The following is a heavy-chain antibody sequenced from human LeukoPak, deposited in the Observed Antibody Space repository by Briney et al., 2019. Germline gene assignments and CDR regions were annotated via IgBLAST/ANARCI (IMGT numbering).Heavy chain of an antibody. D-gene: IGHD1-26*01. CDR2: ISGSGGST. J-gene: IGHJ4*02. CDR1: GFTFSSYA. Sequence: PGGSLRLSCAASGFTFSSYAMSWVRQAPGKGLEWVSAISGSGGSTYYADSVKGRFTISRDNSKNTLYLQMNSLRAEDTAVYYCARSNGGSYSNFDYWGQGTLVTVSS. CDR3: ARSNGGSYSNFDY. V-gene: IGHV3-23*01.